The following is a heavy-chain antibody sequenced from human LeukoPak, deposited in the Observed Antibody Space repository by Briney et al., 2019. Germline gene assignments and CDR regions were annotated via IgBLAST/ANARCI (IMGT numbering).Heavy chain of an antibody. Sequence: GGSLRLSCAASGFTFSSYEMNWVRQAPGKGLEWVSYISSSGSTIYYADSVKGRFTISRDNAKNSLYLQMNSLRAEDTAVYYCASSYQPGRQGGQYYFDYWGQGTLVTVSS. CDR1: GFTFSSYE. V-gene: IGHV3-48*03. CDR2: ISSSGSTI. J-gene: IGHJ4*02. D-gene: IGHD2-2*01. CDR3: ASSYQPGRQGGQYYFDY.